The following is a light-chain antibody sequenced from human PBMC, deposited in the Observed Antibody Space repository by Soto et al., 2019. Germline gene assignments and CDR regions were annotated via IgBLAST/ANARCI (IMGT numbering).Light chain of an antibody. J-gene: IGKJ2*01. V-gene: IGKV3-20*01. CDR3: QQYGSSPPYT. CDR1: QSVSSSY. CDR2: GAS. Sequence: EIVLTQSPGTLSLSPGERATLSCRASQSVSSSYLAWYQQKPGQAPRLLIYGASSRATGIPDRFIGSGSGTDFTLTIIRLESEDFAVDYCQQYGSSPPYTFGQGTKLEI.